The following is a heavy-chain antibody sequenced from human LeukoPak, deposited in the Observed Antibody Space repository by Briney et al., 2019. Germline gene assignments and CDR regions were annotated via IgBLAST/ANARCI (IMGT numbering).Heavy chain of an antibody. CDR2: INWNGGST. J-gene: IGHJ4*02. CDR1: GFTFDDYG. Sequence: PGGSLRLSCAASGFTFDDYGMSWVRQAPGKGLEWVSGINWNGGSTGYADSVKGRFTISRDNAKHSLYLQMNSLRAEDTALYYCARVTAYYDSSGYSGYYYFDYWGEGTLVTVSS. V-gene: IGHV3-20*04. D-gene: IGHD3-22*01. CDR3: ARVTAYYDSSGYSGYYYFDY.